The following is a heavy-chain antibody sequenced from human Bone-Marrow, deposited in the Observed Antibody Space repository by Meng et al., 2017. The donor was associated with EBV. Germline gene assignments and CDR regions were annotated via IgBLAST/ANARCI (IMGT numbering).Heavy chain of an antibody. V-gene: IGHV3-30*18. D-gene: IGHD5-24*01. Sequence: VQRGEFGGGVVLPGRSLRLSCADSGFTFSSYGMHWVRQAPGKGLEWVAVISYDGSNKYYADSVKGRFTISRDNSKNTLYLQMNSLRAEDTAVYYCAKAVEMATFFDYWGQGTLVTVSS. CDR2: ISYDGSNK. CDR3: AKAVEMATFFDY. J-gene: IGHJ4*02. CDR1: GFTFSSYG.